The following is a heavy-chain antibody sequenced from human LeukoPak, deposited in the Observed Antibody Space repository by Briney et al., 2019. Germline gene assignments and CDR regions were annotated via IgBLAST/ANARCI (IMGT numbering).Heavy chain of an antibody. CDR2: IIPLFGTA. J-gene: IGHJ6*03. CDR1: GGTFNTYT. CDR3: ARVDRYHFYLDV. V-gene: IGHV1-69*05. Sequence: ASVKVSCKASGGTFNTYTITWVRQAPGQGLEWMGGIIPLFGTANFAQKFQGRVTLTTDESTSTAYMELSSLISEDTAIYYCARVDRYHFYLDVWGKGPTVTVSS.